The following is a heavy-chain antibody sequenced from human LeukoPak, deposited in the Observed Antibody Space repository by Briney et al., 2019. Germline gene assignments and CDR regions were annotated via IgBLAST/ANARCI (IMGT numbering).Heavy chain of an antibody. CDR2: INNDGSTT. CDR1: GFTFSSYW. J-gene: IGHJ4*02. Sequence: GGSLRLSCVVSGFTFSSYWMHWVRQAPGKGLVWVSRINNDGSTTSYADSVKGRFTISRDNAKNTLYLQMNSLRAEDTAVYYCAREDCGGDCNFDHWGQGTLVMVSS. V-gene: IGHV3-74*01. D-gene: IGHD2-21*02. CDR3: AREDCGGDCNFDH.